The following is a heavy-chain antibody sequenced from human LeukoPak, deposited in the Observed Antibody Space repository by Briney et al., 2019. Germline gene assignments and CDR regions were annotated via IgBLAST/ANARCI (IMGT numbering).Heavy chain of an antibody. V-gene: IGHV1-18*01. CDR2: ISKEYGQT. CDR3: ARVGSYENKGHYIFNDH. D-gene: IGHD3-3*01. J-gene: IGHJ4*02. CDR1: GYTFTSYG. Sequence: ASVKLSCKTSGYTFTSYGISWGRHAPGQGLEWMGWISKEYGQTRYSQTLQGRVTMTTDTSTGTAYMELRSLRSDDAAVYHCARVGSYENKGHYIFNDHWGQGTLVTVSS.